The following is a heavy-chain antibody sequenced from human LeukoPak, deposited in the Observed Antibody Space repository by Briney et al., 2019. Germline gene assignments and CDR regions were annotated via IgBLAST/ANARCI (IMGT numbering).Heavy chain of an antibody. D-gene: IGHD5-18*01. CDR3: ARDGDTLYYYYYGMDV. Sequence: EASVKVSCKASGGTFSSYAISWVRQAPGQGLEWMGGIIPIFGTANYAQKFQGRVTITADESTSTAYMELSSLRSEDTAVYYCARDGDTLYYYYYGMDVWGQGTTVTVSS. CDR2: IIPIFGTA. V-gene: IGHV1-69*13. J-gene: IGHJ6*02. CDR1: GGTFSSYA.